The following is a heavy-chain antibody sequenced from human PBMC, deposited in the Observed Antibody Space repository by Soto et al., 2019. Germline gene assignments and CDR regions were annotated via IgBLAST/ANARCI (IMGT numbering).Heavy chain of an antibody. CDR1: GGSFSGHY. J-gene: IGHJ5*02. V-gene: IGHV4-34*01. Sequence: SETLSLTCAVYGGSFSGHYWSWIHQPPGKGLEWIGEIIHSGSTTYNPSLKSRVAISVDTSKNQFSLKLNSVTAADTAVYYCARGPSRLLMGDSFAWGQGTLVT. CDR2: IIHSGST. D-gene: IGHD2-8*01. CDR3: ARGPSRLLMGDSFA.